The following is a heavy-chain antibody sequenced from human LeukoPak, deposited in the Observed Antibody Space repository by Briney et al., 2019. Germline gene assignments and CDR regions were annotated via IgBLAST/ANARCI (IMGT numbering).Heavy chain of an antibody. CDR3: ANPARDFADSGAITW. CDR1: GGSFSYYY. Sequence: SETLSLTCAVYGGSFSYYYWSWIRQPPGKGLEWIGEINHSGITNYNPSLKSRVAISADTSKNQFSLKLTSVTAADTAVYYCANPARDFADSGAITWWGQGTLVTVSS. D-gene: IGHD4-17*01. CDR2: INHSGIT. J-gene: IGHJ4*02. V-gene: IGHV4-34*01.